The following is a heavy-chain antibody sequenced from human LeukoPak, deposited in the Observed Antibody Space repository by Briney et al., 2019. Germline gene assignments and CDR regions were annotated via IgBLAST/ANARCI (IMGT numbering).Heavy chain of an antibody. D-gene: IGHD5-12*01. J-gene: IGHJ3*02. Sequence: PGGSLRLSCAASGFTFSSYSMNWVRQAPGKGLEWVSSISSSSSYIYYADSVKGRFTISRDNAKNSLYLQMNSLRAEDTAVYYCARVKDSGLDAFDIWAQGTMVTVSS. CDR2: ISSSSSYI. V-gene: IGHV3-21*01. CDR3: ARVKDSGLDAFDI. CDR1: GFTFSSYS.